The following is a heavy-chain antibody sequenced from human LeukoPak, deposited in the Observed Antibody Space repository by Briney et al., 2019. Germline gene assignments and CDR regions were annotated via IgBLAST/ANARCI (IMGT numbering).Heavy chain of an antibody. D-gene: IGHD2-21*02. CDR3: ARHDVVPVIRRGFDF. CDR2: IFYSGTA. CDR1: GGSVSGYY. V-gene: IGHV4-59*08. Sequence: SETLSLTCTVSGGSVSGYYWSWIRRPPGRGLEWIGYIFYSGTALHSPSLKSRVTMSVDTSENQFSLKLSSVTAADTAVYYCARHDVVPVIRRGFDFWGQGILVTVSS. J-gene: IGHJ4*02.